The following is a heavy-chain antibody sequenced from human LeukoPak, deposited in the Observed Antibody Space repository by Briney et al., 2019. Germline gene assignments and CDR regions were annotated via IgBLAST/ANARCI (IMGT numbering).Heavy chain of an antibody. J-gene: IGHJ4*02. CDR1: GFTFTSYI. CDR3: ARVGSNGWYYFDY. Sequence: GGSLRVSCAASGFTFTSYIMNWVRQVPGKGLEWVSSISNSGRYIYYADSMRGRFTISRDNAKNSLYLQMNNLRAEDTAVYFCARVGSNGWYYFDYWGQGTLVTVSS. CDR2: ISNSGRYI. V-gene: IGHV3-21*01. D-gene: IGHD6-19*01.